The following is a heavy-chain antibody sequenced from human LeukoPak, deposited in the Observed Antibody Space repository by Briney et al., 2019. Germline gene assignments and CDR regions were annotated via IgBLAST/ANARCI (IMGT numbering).Heavy chain of an antibody. CDR3: ARHGSGVHYYYYMDV. CDR2: IYPGDSDT. D-gene: IGHD7-27*01. Sequence: GESLKISCKGSGYSFTSYWTGWVRQMPGKGLEWMGIIYPGDSDTRYSPSFQGQVTISADKSISTAYLQWSSLKASDTAMYYCARHGSGVHYYYYMDVWGKGTTVTVSS. V-gene: IGHV5-51*01. CDR1: GYSFTSYW. J-gene: IGHJ6*03.